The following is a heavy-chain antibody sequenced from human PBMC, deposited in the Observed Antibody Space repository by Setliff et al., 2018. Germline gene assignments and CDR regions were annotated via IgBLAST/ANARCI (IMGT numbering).Heavy chain of an antibody. V-gene: IGHV3-48*03. D-gene: IGHD6-13*01. J-gene: IGHJ4*02. Sequence: GGSLRLSCTGSGFIFSSYEMNWVRQAPGKGLEWVSYISSSGSTIYYADSVKGRFTISRDNAKRSLYLQMNSLRAEDTAIYYCARDSSSSWYSPRQYYFDYWGQGTLVTVS. CDR1: GFIFSSYE. CDR2: ISSSGSTI. CDR3: ARDSSSSWYSPRQYYFDY.